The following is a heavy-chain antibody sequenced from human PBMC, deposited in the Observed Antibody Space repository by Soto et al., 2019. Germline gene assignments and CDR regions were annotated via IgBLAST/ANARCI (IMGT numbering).Heavy chain of an antibody. CDR2: ISYDGSNK. J-gene: IGHJ4*02. Sequence: PRGSLRLSCAASGFTFSRYAMHWVRQAPGKGPEWVAVISYDGSNKYYTDSVKGRFTISRDDSKNTLYLQMSSLGAEGTAVYYCARSMLTVTGEFDYWGQGTLVTVSS. D-gene: IGHD4-4*01. CDR1: GFTFSRYA. V-gene: IGHV3-30-3*01. CDR3: ARSMLTVTGEFDY.